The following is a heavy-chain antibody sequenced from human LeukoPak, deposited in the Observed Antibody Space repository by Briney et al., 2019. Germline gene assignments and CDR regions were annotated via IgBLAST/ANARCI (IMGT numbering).Heavy chain of an antibody. V-gene: IGHV3-23*01. CDR1: GFTFSSNA. Sequence: GGSLRLSCAASGFTFSSNAMTWVRQAPGKGLEWVSDISGSGSRTYYADSLKGRFTISRDNSKNKLYLQMNSLRAEDGAEYHCAKRYCTSTSCYFFDFWGQGTLVTVSS. CDR3: AKRYCTSTSCYFFDF. CDR2: ISGSGSRT. D-gene: IGHD2-2*01. J-gene: IGHJ4*02.